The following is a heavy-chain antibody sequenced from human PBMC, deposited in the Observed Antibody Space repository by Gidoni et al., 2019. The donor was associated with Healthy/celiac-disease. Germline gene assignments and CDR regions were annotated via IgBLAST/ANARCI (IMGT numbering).Heavy chain of an antibody. D-gene: IGHD1-26*01. CDR3: ARDQREDWFDP. V-gene: IGHV4-61*02. CDR2: IYTSRST. J-gene: IGHJ5*02. Sequence: QVQLQESGPGLVKPSQTLSLTCTVSGGSISSGRYYWSWTRPPAGNGLEWIGRIYTSRSTNYTPSLKSRVTISVDTSKNQFSLKLSSVTAADTAVYYCARDQREDWFDPWGQGTLVTVSS. CDR1: GGSISSGRYY.